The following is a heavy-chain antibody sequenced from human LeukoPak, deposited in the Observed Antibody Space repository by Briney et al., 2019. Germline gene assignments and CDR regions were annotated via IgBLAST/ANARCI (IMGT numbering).Heavy chain of an antibody. J-gene: IGHJ1*01. CDR3: AREDYHATSGYFKYKDLDQH. V-gene: IGHV1-2*02. CDR1: GYTITGYY. CDR2: INPNSGGT. Sequence: EASVTVSCTASGYTITGYYMHWVRQAPGQGLEWMGWINPNSGGTNYAQKFQGRVTMTRDTSISTAYMELSWLRSDDTAVYYCAREDYHATSGYFKYKDLDQHWGQGTLVTVSS. D-gene: IGHD3-22*01.